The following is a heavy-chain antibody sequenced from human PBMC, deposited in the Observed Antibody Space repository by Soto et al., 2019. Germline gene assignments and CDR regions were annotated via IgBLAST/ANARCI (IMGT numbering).Heavy chain of an antibody. CDR1: GYTFITYG. CDR2: FSTYNGNT. J-gene: IGHJ4*02. CDR3: GRGPTDYYDNSANYFCDY. V-gene: IGHV1-18*01. D-gene: IGHD3-22*01. Sequence: QVPLVQSGAEVKKPGSSVKVSCKASGYTFITYGVSWVRHAPGQRLAWLGGFSTYNGNTRYAERPQGRVTMTTDTTTNTAYMELRNVRSDDTAVYYCGRGPTDYYDNSANYFCDYWGQGSLLTVSS.